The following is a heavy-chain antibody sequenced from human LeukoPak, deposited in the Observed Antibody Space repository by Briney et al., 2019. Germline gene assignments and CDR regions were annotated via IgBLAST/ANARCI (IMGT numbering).Heavy chain of an antibody. CDR1: GFTFSDYY. D-gene: IGHD4-17*01. CDR3: ARDHGYGDSEVDY. CDR2: ISSSGSTI. V-gene: IGHV3-11*01. J-gene: IGHJ4*02. Sequence: PGGALRLSCAASGFTFSDYYMSWIRQAPGKGLEWGSYISSSGSTIYYADSVKGRFTISRNNAKNSLYLQMNSLRAEDTAEYHCARDHGYGDSEVDYWGQGTLVTVPS.